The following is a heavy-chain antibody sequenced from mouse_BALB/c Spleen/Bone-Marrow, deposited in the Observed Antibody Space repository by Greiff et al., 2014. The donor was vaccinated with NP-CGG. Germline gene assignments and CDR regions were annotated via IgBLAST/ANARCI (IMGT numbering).Heavy chain of an antibody. J-gene: IGHJ4*01. Sequence: QVQLQQSGPGLVAPSQSLSITCTASGFSLTNYGVHWVRQPPGKGLEWLGVIWADGSTNYNSALMSRLSISKDNSKSQVFFKMDSLQTDDIAMYYCARITTATGAMDYWGQGTSVTVSS. CDR2: IWADGST. CDR1: GFSLTNYG. D-gene: IGHD1-2*01. CDR3: ARITTATGAMDY. V-gene: IGHV2-9*02.